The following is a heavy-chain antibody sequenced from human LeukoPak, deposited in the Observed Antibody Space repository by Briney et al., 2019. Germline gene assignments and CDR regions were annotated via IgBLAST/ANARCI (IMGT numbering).Heavy chain of an antibody. Sequence: ASVKVSCKASGYTFTSYGISWVRQAPGQRLEWMGWISAYNGNTNYAQTLQGRVTMTTDTSTSTAYMELRSLRSDDTAVYYCARDRGIAVACNSDYWGQGTLVTVSS. D-gene: IGHD6-19*01. CDR1: GYTFTSYG. CDR2: ISAYNGNT. J-gene: IGHJ4*02. CDR3: ARDRGIAVACNSDY. V-gene: IGHV1-18*01.